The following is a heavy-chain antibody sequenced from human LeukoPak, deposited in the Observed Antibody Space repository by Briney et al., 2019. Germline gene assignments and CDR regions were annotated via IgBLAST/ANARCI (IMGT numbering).Heavy chain of an antibody. D-gene: IGHD6-19*01. V-gene: IGHV3-23*01. CDR2: IDNSGGST. J-gene: IGHJ4*02. Sequence: GGSLRLSCAASGFTFSDYAMSWVRQAPGKWLELFSGIDNSGGSTDYADSVKGRFTISRDKSKDTLYVQMNSLRADDTALYYCARGHNLGWFYFDFWGQGTQVTVSS. CDR3: ARGHNLGWFYFDF. CDR1: GFTFSDYA.